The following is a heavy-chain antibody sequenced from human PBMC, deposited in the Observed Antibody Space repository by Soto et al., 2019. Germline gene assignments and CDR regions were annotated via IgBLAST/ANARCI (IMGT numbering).Heavy chain of an antibody. D-gene: IGHD3-3*01. Sequence: WGSLRLSCAASGFTFSGSAMHWVRQASGKGLEWVGRIRSKPNNYATAYGASVKGRFTISRDDSKNTAYLQMNSLNTEDTAVYYCSRQASDFWSGKPQYYMDVWGKGTTVTVSS. CDR2: IRSKPNNYAT. V-gene: IGHV3-73*01. J-gene: IGHJ6*03. CDR1: GFTFSGSA. CDR3: SRQASDFWSGKPQYYMDV.